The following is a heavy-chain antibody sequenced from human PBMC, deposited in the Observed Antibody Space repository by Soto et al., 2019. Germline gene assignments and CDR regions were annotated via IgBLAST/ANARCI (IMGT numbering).Heavy chain of an antibody. V-gene: IGHV3-21*01. CDR1: GFTFSSYN. CDR2: ISSSSSYI. D-gene: IGHD2-15*01. Sequence: EVQLVESGGGLVKPGGSLRLSCAASGFTFSSYNMNWVRQAPGKGLEWVSYISSSSSYISYADSVKGRFTISRDNAKNSLYLQMTSLRAEDTAVYYCARDCSGGSCYSGGPPIDYWCQGTLVTVSS. CDR3: ARDCSGGSCYSGGPPIDY. J-gene: IGHJ4*02.